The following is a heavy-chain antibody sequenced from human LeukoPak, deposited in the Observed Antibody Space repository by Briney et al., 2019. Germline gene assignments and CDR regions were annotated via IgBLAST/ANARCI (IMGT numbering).Heavy chain of an antibody. CDR2: IYTSGST. D-gene: IGHD3-9*01. CDR3: ARATPTLRYYYYMDV. Sequence: SETLSLTCTVSGGSISSFYWNWIRQPAGKGLEWIGRIYTSGSTKYNPSLKSRVTMSGDTSKNQFSLKLSSVTAADTAVYYCARATPTLRYYYYMDVWGKGTTVTISS. V-gene: IGHV4-4*07. CDR1: GGSISSFY. J-gene: IGHJ6*03.